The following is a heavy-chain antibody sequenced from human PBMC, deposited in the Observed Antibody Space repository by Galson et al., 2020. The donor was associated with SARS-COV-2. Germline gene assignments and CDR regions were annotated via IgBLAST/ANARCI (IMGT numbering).Heavy chain of an antibody. CDR3: ARDSRGPMVRGVIISAFDI. CDR1: GGSISSDY. J-gene: IGHJ3*02. Sequence: SETLSLTCTVSGGSISSDYWSWIRQPAGKGLEWIGRIYTSGSTNYNPSLKSRVTMSVDTSKNQFSLKLSSVTAADTAVYYCARDSRGPMVRGVIISAFDIWGQGTMVTVSS. D-gene: IGHD3-10*01. CDR2: IYTSGST. V-gene: IGHV4-4*07.